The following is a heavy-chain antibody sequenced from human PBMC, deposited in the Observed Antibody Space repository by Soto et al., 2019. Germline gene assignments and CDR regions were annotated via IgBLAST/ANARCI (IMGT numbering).Heavy chain of an antibody. D-gene: IGHD6-19*01. CDR2: INHSGST. Sequence: SETLSLTCAVYGGSFSGYYWSWIRQPPGKGLEWIGEINHSGSTNYNPSLKSRVTISVDTSKNQFSLKLSSVTAAGTAVYYCARGLYTSGRYNWFDPWGQGILVTVSS. V-gene: IGHV4-34*01. CDR1: GGSFSGYY. J-gene: IGHJ5*02. CDR3: ARGLYTSGRYNWFDP.